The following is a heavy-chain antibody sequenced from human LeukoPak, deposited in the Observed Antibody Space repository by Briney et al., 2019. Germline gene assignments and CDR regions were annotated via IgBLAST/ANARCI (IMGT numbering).Heavy chain of an antibody. CDR1: GGSISSGGYS. D-gene: IGHD1-7*01. CDR2: IYHSGST. CDR3: ARRSRNYVGWFDP. J-gene: IGHJ5*02. Sequence: PSETLSLTCAVSGGSISSGGYSWSWIRQPPGKGLEWIGYIYHSGSTYYNPSLKSRVTISVDRSKNQFSLKLSSVTAADTAVYYCARRSRNYVGWFDPWGQGTLVTVSS. V-gene: IGHV4-30-2*01.